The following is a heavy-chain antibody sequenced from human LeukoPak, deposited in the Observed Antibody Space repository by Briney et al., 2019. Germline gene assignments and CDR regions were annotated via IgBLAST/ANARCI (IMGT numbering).Heavy chain of an antibody. CDR1: GFTFNNYG. CDR3: AKAYCSSSSCYPTY. CDR2: ISYDGTNE. D-gene: IGHD2-2*01. V-gene: IGHV3-30*18. Sequence: GGSLRLSCAASGFTFNNYGMHWVRLAPGKGLEWVAIISYDGTNEYYADSVKGRFTISRDNSKNTLYLQMNSLRAEDAATYYCAKAYCSSSSCYPTYWGQGTLVTVSS. J-gene: IGHJ4*02.